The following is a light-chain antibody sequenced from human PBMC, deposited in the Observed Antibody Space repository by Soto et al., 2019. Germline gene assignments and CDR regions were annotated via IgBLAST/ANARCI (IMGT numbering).Light chain of an antibody. Sequence: IQVTQSPSSLSASVGDRVTITCRASQDISSHLAWYQQKPGKAPTLLIYAASTLQSGVPSRFSGSGFGTDFTLTISSLQAEDFASYYCQQLRSYPSTFGGGTKVDIK. J-gene: IGKJ4*01. CDR1: QDISSH. CDR2: AAS. CDR3: QQLRSYPST. V-gene: IGKV1-9*01.